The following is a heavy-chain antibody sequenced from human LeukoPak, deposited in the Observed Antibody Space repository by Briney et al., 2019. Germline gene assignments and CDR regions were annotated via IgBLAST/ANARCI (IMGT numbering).Heavy chain of an antibody. Sequence: ASVKVSCKASGYTFTGYYMHWVRQAPGQGLEWMGWINSNSGGSNYAQKFQGRVTMTRDTSISTAYMELSRLRSDDTAVYYCARDLRLRLMAVGYWGQGTLVTVFS. J-gene: IGHJ4*02. CDR1: GYTFTGYY. CDR2: INSNSGGS. D-gene: IGHD5-12*01. CDR3: ARDLRLRLMAVGY. V-gene: IGHV1-2*02.